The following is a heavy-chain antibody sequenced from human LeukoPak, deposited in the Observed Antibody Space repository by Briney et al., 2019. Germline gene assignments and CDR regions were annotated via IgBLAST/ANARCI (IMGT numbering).Heavy chain of an antibody. J-gene: IGHJ4*02. D-gene: IGHD3-22*01. CDR3: ARHNYDPFDY. Sequence: GRSLRLSSTASGFTSSSFSMTWVRQAPGKGLERVANMKHDGSEKYYADSVRGRATISRDNAKNSLYLQMNTLRAEDTAVYFCARHNYDPFDYWGQGTVVIASS. CDR2: MKHDGSEK. V-gene: IGHV3-7*01. CDR1: GFTSSSFS.